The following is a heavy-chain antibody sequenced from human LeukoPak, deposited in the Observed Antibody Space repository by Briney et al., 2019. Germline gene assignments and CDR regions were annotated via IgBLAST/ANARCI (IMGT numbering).Heavy chain of an antibody. CDR2: IYYSGST. CDR3: ARIRAVAGRKYMDV. CDR1: GFTFSNN. V-gene: IGHV4-39*07. Sequence: PGGSLRLSCAASGFTFSNNMNWVRQAPGKGLEGIGSIYYSGSTYYNPSLKSRVTISVDTSKNHFSLKLSSVTAADTPVYYCARIRAVAGRKYMDVWGKGTTVTVSS. J-gene: IGHJ6*03. D-gene: IGHD6-19*01.